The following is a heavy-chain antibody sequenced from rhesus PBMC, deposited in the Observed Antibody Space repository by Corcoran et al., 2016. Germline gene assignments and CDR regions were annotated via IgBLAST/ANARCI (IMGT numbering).Heavy chain of an antibody. Sequence: QLQLQESGPGLVKPSETPSLTCAVPGGSISSNYWSWIRQPPGKGLVGIGRISGSGRSTVYNPALKSRVTISTDTSKTQFSLKLGSVTAADTAVYYCARERGKYNFWTALPFDCWGQGVLVTVSS. CDR3: ARERGKYNFWTALPFDC. J-gene: IGHJ4*01. CDR2: ISGSGRST. V-gene: IGHV4-173*01. D-gene: IGHD3-3*01. CDR1: GGSISSNY.